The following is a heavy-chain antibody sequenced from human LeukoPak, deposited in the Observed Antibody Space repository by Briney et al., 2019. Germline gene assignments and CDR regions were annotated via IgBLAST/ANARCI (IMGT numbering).Heavy chain of an antibody. J-gene: IGHJ4*02. D-gene: IGHD5-24*01. CDR1: GGTFSSYA. V-gene: IGHV1-69*04. Sequence: SVKVSCKASGGTFSSYAISWVRQAPGQGLEWMGRIIPILGIANYAQKFQGRVTITADKSTSTAYMELSSLRSEDTAVYYCARGDGYRRAVEDYWGQGTLVTASS. CDR2: IIPILGIA. CDR3: ARGDGYRRAVEDY.